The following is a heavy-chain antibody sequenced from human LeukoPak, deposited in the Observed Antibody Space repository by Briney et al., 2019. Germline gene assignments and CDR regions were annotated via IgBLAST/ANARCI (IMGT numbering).Heavy chain of an antibody. D-gene: IGHD3-10*01. CDR1: GYTFTGYY. CDR2: INPNSGAT. CDR3: ARGRFGEWDNWFDP. J-gene: IGHJ5*02. Sequence: ASVKVSCKASGYTFTGYYIHWVRQAPGQGLEWMAWINPNSGATNYAQKFQGRVTMTRDTSISTAYKELSRLTSDDTAVYFCARGRFGEWDNWFDPWGQGTLVTVSS. V-gene: IGHV1-2*02.